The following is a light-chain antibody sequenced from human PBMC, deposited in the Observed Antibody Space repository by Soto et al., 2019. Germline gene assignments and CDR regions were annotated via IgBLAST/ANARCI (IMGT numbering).Light chain of an antibody. Sequence: EIVLTQSPDTLSLSPGERATLSCRASQTISNSLAWYQQKPGQAPRLLIYDVSNRATGIPARFSGSGSGTDFTLTISGLETEDFAVYFCQQRSSWPLTFGGWTKVEIK. V-gene: IGKV3-11*01. CDR2: DVS. CDR3: QQRSSWPLT. CDR1: QTISNS. J-gene: IGKJ4*01.